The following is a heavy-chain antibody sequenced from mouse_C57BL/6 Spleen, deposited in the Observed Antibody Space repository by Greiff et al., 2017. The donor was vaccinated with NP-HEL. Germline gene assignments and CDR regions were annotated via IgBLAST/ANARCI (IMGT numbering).Heavy chain of an antibody. D-gene: IGHD3-2*02. Sequence: VHVKQSGPVLVKPGASVKMSCKASGYTFTDYYMNWVKQSHGKSLEWIGVINPYNGGTSYNQKFKGKATLTVDKSSSTAYMELNSLTSEDSAVYYCARSAQATTYYFDYWGQGTTLTVSS. CDR3: ARSAQATTYYFDY. J-gene: IGHJ2*01. CDR2: INPYNGGT. CDR1: GYTFTDYY. V-gene: IGHV1-19*01.